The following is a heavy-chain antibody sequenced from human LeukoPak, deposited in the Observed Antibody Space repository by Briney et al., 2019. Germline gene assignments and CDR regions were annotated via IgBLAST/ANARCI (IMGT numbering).Heavy chain of an antibody. J-gene: IGHJ6*03. CDR3: ARDNGPYCTSCPTYYYYMDV. V-gene: IGHV3-7*01. CDR2: INQDGSGK. Sequence: PGGSLRLSCAASGFTFSSFWMSWVRQAPGKGLEWVANINQDGSGKYFVDSVKGRFTISRDNAKNSLYLQMNSLRAEDTAVYYCARDNGPYCTSCPTYYYYMDVWGKGTTVTVSS. D-gene: IGHD2-2*01. CDR1: GFTFSSFW.